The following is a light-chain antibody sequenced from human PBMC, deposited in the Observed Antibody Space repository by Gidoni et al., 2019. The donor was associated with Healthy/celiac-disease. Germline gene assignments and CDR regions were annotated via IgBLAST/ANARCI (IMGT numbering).Light chain of an antibody. CDR1: QSVSSH. Sequence: EIEMKQTPTALSLSPGARATLSCKDSQSVSSHLAWYQQKPGHAPRLLIYGASTVATGIPTCVRSRGSGAEFTLTSSSVHCEDFVVYYFQHSNNCPQTFXQXTKVEIK. CDR2: GAS. J-gene: IGKJ1*01. CDR3: QHSNNCPQT. V-gene: IGKV3-15*01.